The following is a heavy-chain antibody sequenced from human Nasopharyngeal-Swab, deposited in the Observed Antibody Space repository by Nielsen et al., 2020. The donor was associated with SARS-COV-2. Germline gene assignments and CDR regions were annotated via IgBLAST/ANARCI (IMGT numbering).Heavy chain of an antibody. CDR3: ARLYEGKGVSAGDYYYMDV. V-gene: IGHV4-39*01. D-gene: IGHD3-16*01. J-gene: IGHJ6*03. Sequence: SETLSLTCTVSGGSISSSSYYWGWIRQPPGKGLEWIGSIYYSGSTYYNPSLKSRVTISVDTSKNQLSLKLSSVTAADTAVYFCARLYEGKGVSAGDYYYMDVWGKGTTVTVSS. CDR2: IYYSGST. CDR1: GGSISSSSYY.